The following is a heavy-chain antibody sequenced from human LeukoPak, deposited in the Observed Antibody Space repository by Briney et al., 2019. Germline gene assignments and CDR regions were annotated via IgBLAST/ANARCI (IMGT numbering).Heavy chain of an antibody. J-gene: IGHJ4*02. V-gene: IGHV4-61*02. CDR3: ARRISSSYTRGFDY. Sequence: SETLSLTCTVSGGSISSGSYYWSWIRQPAGKGLEWIGRIYTSGSTNYNPSLKSRVTISVDTSKNQFSLKLSSVTAADTAVYYCARRISSSYTRGFDYWGQGTLVTVSS. CDR2: IYTSGST. D-gene: IGHD6-13*01. CDR1: GGSISSGSYY.